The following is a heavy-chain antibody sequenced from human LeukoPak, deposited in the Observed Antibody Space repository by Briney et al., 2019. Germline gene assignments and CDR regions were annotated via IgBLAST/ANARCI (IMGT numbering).Heavy chain of an antibody. D-gene: IGHD4-11*01. V-gene: IGHV3-30*02. CDR3: AKSGRRYSNYGNNYYYYMDV. Sequence: GGSLRLSCAASGFTFSSYGMHWVRQAPGKGLEWVTFIRYDGSNKYYADSVKGRFTISRDNSKNTLYLQMNSLRAEDTAVYYCAKSGRRYSNYGNNYYYYMDVWGKGTTVTVSS. CDR1: GFTFSSYG. J-gene: IGHJ6*03. CDR2: IRYDGSNK.